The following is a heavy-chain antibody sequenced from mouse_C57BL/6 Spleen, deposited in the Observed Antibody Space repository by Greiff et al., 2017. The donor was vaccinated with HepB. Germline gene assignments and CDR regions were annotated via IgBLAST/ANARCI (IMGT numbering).Heavy chain of an antibody. CDR1: GYTFTSYW. CDR2: IHPNSGST. V-gene: IGHV1-64*01. J-gene: IGHJ2*01. Sequence: VQLQQSGAELVKPGASVKLSCKASGYTFTSYWMHWVKQRPGQGLEWIGMIHPNSGSTNYNEKFKSKATLTVDKSSSTAYMQLSSLTSEDSAVYYCARGTVVATGFDYWGQGTTLTVSS. CDR3: ARGTVVATGFDY. D-gene: IGHD1-1*01.